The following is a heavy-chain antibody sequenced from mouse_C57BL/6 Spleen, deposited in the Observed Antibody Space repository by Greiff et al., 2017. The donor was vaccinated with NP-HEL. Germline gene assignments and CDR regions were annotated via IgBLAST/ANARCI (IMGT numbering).Heavy chain of an antibody. D-gene: IGHD3-2*02. CDR3: ARTAQAPDYFDY. CDR1: GFTFSDYY. V-gene: IGHV5-16*01. CDR2: INYDGSST. Sequence: EVKVVESEGGLVQPGSSMKLSCTASGFTFSDYYMAWVRQVPEKGLEWVANINYDGSSTYYLDSLKSRFIISRDNAKNILYLQMSSLKSEDTATYYCARTAQAPDYFDYWGQGTTLTVSS. J-gene: IGHJ2*01.